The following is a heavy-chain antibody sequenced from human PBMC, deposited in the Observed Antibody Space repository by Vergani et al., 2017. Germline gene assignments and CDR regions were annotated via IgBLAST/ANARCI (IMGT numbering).Heavy chain of an antibody. CDR3: AKLEDIVVVPAAMPFFDY. CDR1: GFTFSSYA. Sequence: EVQLLESGGGLVQPGGSLRLSCAASGFTFSSYAMSWVRQAPGKGLEWVSAISGSGGSTYYADSVKGRFTISRDNSKNTLYLQMNSLRAEDTAVYYCAKLEDIVVVPAAMPFFDYWGQGILVTVSS. V-gene: IGHV3-23*01. CDR2: ISGSGGST. J-gene: IGHJ4*02. D-gene: IGHD2-2*01.